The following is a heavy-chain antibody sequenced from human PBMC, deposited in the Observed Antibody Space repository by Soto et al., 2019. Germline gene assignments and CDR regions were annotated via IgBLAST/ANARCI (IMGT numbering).Heavy chain of an antibody. D-gene: IGHD4-4*01. Sequence: QVQLVQSGAEVKKPGSSVTVSCKASGGTFSSYAISWVRQAPGQGLEWMGGIIPIFGTADYAQKFQGRVTXPXXXSXXTADMERSSLRSEDTAVYYCATHMTTVGYGYVMDVWGQGTTVTVSS. J-gene: IGHJ6*02. CDR2: IIPIFGTA. V-gene: IGHV1-69*05. CDR3: ATHMTTVGYGYVMDV. CDR1: GGTFSSYA.